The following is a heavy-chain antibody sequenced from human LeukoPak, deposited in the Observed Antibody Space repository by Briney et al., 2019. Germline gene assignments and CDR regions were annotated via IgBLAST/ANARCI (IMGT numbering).Heavy chain of an antibody. CDR3: AKRGLWCSSTSSPLNFQH. J-gene: IGHJ1*01. CDR2: ISGSGGST. CDR1: GFTFSSYA. V-gene: IGHV3-23*01. D-gene: IGHD2-2*01. Sequence: GGSLRLSSAASGFTFSSYAMSWVRQAPGKGLEWVSAISGSGGSTYYADSVKGRFTISRDNSKNTLYLQMNSLRAEDTAVYYCAKRGLWCSSTSSPLNFQHWGQGTLVTVSS.